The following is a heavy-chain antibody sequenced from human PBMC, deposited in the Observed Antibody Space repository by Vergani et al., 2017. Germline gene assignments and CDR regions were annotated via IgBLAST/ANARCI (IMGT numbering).Heavy chain of an antibody. CDR1: GFTFSSYA. CDR2: ISGSGGSR. CDR3: AKNQVILLWFGELNRGRDACDI. J-gene: IGHJ3*02. D-gene: IGHD3-10*01. Sequence: EVQLLESGGGLVQPGGSLRLSCAASGFTFSSYAMSWVRQAPGKGLEWVSAISGSGGSRYYADSVKGRFTISRDNSKNTLYLQMNSLRGEDTAVYYCAKNQVILLWFGELNRGRDACDIWGQGTMVTVSS. V-gene: IGHV3-23*01.